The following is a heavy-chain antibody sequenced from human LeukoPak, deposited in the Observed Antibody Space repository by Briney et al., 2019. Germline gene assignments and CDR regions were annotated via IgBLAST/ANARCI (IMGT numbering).Heavy chain of an antibody. J-gene: IGHJ6*03. D-gene: IGHD6-19*01. CDR1: GGSISSSSYY. V-gene: IGHV4-39*07. Sequence: PSETLSLTCTVSGGSISSSSYYWGWIRQPPGKGLEWIGSIYYSGSTYYNPSVKSRVTISVDTSQNQFSLKLSSVTAADTAVYYCARVRSRGPYYYYYYMDVWGKGTTVTVSS. CDR3: ARVRSRGPYYYYYYMDV. CDR2: IYYSGST.